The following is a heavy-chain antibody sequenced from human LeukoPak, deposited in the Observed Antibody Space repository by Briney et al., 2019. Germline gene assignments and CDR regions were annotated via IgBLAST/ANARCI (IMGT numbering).Heavy chain of an antibody. J-gene: IGHJ2*01. CDR2: IHPGDSDT. D-gene: IGHD1-26*01. CDR3: ARQAVRATGTAEYFDL. V-gene: IGHV5-51*01. CDR1: GYSFTTYW. Sequence: GESLKISCKGSGYSFTTYWIGWLRQMPGKGLEWMGIIHPGDSDTRYSPSFQGQVTISADRSISTAYLQWSSLKASDTAMYYCARQAVRATGTAEYFDLWGRGTLVTVSS.